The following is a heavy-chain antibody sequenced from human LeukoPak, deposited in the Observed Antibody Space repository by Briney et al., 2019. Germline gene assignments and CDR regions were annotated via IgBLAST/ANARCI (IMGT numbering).Heavy chain of an antibody. Sequence: SETLSLTCAVYGGSFSGYYWSWIRQPPGKGLEWVGEINHSGSTNYNPSLKSRVTISVDTSKNQFSLKLSSVTAADTAVYYCARHQRGGYFDWSAIPRNWFDPWGQGTLVTVSS. V-gene: IGHV4-34*01. CDR2: INHSGST. CDR1: GGSFSGYY. J-gene: IGHJ5*02. D-gene: IGHD3-9*01. CDR3: ARHQRGGYFDWSAIPRNWFDP.